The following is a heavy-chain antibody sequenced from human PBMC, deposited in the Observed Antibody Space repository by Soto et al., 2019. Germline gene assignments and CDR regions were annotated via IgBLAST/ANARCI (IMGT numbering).Heavy chain of an antibody. Sequence: ASVKVSCKASGYTFTGYYMHWVRQAPGQGLEWMGWINPNSGGTNYAQKFQGWVTMTRDTSISTAYMELSRLRSDDTAVYYCARDAAWFGELLQEGAFDIWGQGTMVTVSS. CDR1: GYTFTGYY. V-gene: IGHV1-2*04. D-gene: IGHD3-10*01. CDR3: ARDAAWFGELLQEGAFDI. J-gene: IGHJ3*02. CDR2: INPNSGGT.